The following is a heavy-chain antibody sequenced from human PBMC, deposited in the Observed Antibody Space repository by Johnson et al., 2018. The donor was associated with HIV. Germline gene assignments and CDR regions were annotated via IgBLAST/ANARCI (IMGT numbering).Heavy chain of an antibody. Sequence: QVQLVESGGGLVKPGGSLRLSCAASGFTFSDYYMSWIRQAPGKGLEWVSYISSSGSTIYYADSVKGRFTISRDNAKNSLYLQMNSLRAEDPAVYYRARVLGVVVAAPIGARTSHVFDIWGQGTMVTVSS. CDR1: GFTFSDYY. D-gene: IGHD2-15*01. CDR3: ARVLGVVVAAPIGARTSHVFDI. V-gene: IGHV3-11*04. J-gene: IGHJ3*02. CDR2: ISSSGSTI.